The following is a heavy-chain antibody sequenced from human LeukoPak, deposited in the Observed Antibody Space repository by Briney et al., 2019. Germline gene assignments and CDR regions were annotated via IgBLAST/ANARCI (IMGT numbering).Heavy chain of an antibody. J-gene: IGHJ4*02. CDR1: GFTFSSYA. CDR2: ISASGGST. Sequence: GGSLRLSCAASGFTFSSYAMTWVRQAPGKGLEWVSAISASGGSTFYADSVKGRFTISRDNSKNTLYLQMNSLRAEDTAVYYCARDGGYYYDSSGPSIDYWGQGTLVTVSS. V-gene: IGHV3-23*01. CDR3: ARDGGYYYDSSGPSIDY. D-gene: IGHD3-22*01.